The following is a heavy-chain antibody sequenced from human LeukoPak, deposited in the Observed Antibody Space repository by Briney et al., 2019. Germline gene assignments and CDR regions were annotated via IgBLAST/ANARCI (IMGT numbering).Heavy chain of an antibody. CDR3: ARDDLRAYCGGDCYYSFDY. D-gene: IGHD2-21*02. V-gene: IGHV3-48*04. CDR2: ISSSSSTI. CDR1: GFTFSSYS. J-gene: IGHJ4*02. Sequence: GGSLRLSCAASGFTFSSYSMNWVRQAPGKGLEWVSYISSSSSTIYYADSVRGRFTISRDNAKNSLYLQMNSLRAEDTAVYYCARDDLRAYCGGDCYYSFDYWGQGTLVTVSS.